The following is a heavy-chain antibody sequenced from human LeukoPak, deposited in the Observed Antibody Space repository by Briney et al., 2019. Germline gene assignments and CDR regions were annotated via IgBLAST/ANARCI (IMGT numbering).Heavy chain of an antibody. D-gene: IGHD1-26*01. J-gene: IGHJ6*02. CDR3: AKDAHSGSSYYYYYGMDV. V-gene: IGHV3-30*18. CDR1: GFTFSSYG. CDR2: ISYDGSNK. Sequence: GGSLRLSCAASGFTFSSYGMHWVRQAPGKGLEWVAVISYDGSNKYYADSVQGRFTISRDNSKNTLYLQMNSLRAEDTAVYYCAKDAHSGSSYYYYYGMDVWGQGTTVTVSS.